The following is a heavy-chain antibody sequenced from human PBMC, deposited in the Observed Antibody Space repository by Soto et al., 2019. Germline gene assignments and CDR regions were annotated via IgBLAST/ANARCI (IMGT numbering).Heavy chain of an antibody. Sequence: GGSLRLSCGASGFIFSSYAMSWVRQAPGKGLKWVSTISGSSITTYYADSVKGRFTISRDNSKNTLYLQMNSLRAEDTAVYYCAKVVLRYFDWLEENWFDPWGQGTLVTVSS. D-gene: IGHD3-9*01. CDR3: AKVVLRYFDWLEENWFDP. CDR1: GFIFSSYA. J-gene: IGHJ5*02. V-gene: IGHV3-23*01. CDR2: ISGSSITT.